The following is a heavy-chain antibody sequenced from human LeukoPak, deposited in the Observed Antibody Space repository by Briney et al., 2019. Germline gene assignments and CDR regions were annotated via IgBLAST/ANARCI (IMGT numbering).Heavy chain of an antibody. CDR1: GFTSSTFA. V-gene: IGHV3-23*01. D-gene: IGHD5-12*01. J-gene: IGHJ4*02. CDR2: SSGSSGYT. Sequence: GGSLRLSCEASGFTSSTFANFSLSRVPQDPGEGLPCVSGSSGSSGYTYYANAVMAPFTISSDNTMYIQNLQLNTLRAADKDVYYCTKQIGYMRDYFGCLGQGTTVSVS. CDR3: TKQIGYMRDYFGC.